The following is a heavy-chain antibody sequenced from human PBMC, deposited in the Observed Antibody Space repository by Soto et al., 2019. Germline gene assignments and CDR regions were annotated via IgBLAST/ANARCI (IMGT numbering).Heavy chain of an antibody. V-gene: IGHV3-21*01. D-gene: IGHD1-26*01. CDR3: ASAWADFDW. CDR2: ISSGSSHI. Sequence: EVQLVESGGGLVKPGGSLRLSCAASGFTFSDYSMYWVRQAPGKGLEWVSSISSGSSHIYYADSVKGRFTISRDNAKNSLYLQMNSLRAEDTAVYYCASAWADFDWWGQGTLVTVSS. CDR1: GFTFSDYS. J-gene: IGHJ4*02.